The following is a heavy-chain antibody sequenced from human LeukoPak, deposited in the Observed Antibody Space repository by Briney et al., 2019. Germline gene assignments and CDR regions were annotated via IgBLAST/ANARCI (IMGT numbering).Heavy chain of an antibody. CDR1: GYTFTGYY. J-gene: IGHJ4*02. CDR2: INPNSGGT. Sequence: ASVKVSCKASGYTFTGYYMHWVRRAPGQGHEWMGRINPNSGGTNYAQKFQGRVTMTRDTSISTAYMELSRLRSDDTAVYYCARDSNPYYDSSGYYFGWGQGTLVTVSS. V-gene: IGHV1-2*06. CDR3: ARDSNPYYDSSGYYFG. D-gene: IGHD3-22*01.